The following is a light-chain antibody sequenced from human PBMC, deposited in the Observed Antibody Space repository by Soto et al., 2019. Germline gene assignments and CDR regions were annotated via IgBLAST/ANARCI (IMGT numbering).Light chain of an antibody. Sequence: QSALTQPRSVSGSPGQSVTISCTGTSSDVGGYNYVSWYQQHPGKAPKLMIYDVSKRPSGVPDRFSGSKSGNTASLTISGLQAEDEADYYCSSYAGSYTFPYVFGTGTKVTVL. CDR2: DVS. CDR1: SSDVGGYNY. J-gene: IGLJ1*01. CDR3: SSYAGSYTFPYV. V-gene: IGLV2-11*01.